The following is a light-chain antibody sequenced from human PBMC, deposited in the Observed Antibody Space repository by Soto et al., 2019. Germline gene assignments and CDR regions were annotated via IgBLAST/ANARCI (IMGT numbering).Light chain of an antibody. J-gene: IGLJ2*01. V-gene: IGLV1-44*01. Sequence: QSVLTQPPSASGTPGQRVTISCSVSSSNIGRNTVNWYQQVPGTAPKLLIYSNNQRPSGVPDRFSGSKSGTSASLAIRGLQSEDESDYYCAAWDDSLNGVVFGGGTKLTVL. CDR2: SNN. CDR3: AAWDDSLNGVV. CDR1: SSNIGRNT.